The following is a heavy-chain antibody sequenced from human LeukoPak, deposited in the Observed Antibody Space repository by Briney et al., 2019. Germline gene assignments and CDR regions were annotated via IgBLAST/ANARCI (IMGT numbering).Heavy chain of an antibody. CDR1: GGSISSSSYF. J-gene: IGHJ5*02. CDR2: IYYSGST. D-gene: IGHD1-1*01. Sequence: TSETLSLTCTVSGGSISSSSYFWGWIRQPPGKGLEWIGNIYYSGSTYYNPSLKSRVTISVDTSKNQFSLKLSSVTAADTAVYYCARRRETTGTTFLGFDPWGQGTLVTVSS. CDR3: ARRRETTGTTFLGFDP. V-gene: IGHV4-39*01.